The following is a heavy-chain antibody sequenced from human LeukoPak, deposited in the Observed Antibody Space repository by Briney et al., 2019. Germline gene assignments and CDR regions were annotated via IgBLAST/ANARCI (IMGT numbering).Heavy chain of an antibody. CDR2: IYPEDSDT. V-gene: IGHV5-51*01. J-gene: IGHJ3*02. Sequence: GESLKISCQNSGHMLATYWIACVRQMPGKGLEWMGIIYPEDSDTRYGPSFQGQVTISADKSIDTAYLQWNSLKTSDTAMYYCASTRDTLISAFDIWGQGTMVTVSS. CDR3: ASTRDTLISAFDI. D-gene: IGHD2-15*01. CDR1: GHMLATYW.